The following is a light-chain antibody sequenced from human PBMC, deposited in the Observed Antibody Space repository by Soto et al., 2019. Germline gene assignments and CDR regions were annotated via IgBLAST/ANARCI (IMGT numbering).Light chain of an antibody. J-gene: IGLJ1*01. V-gene: IGLV1-44*01. Sequence: QSVLTQPPSASGTPGQRVTISCSGSSSNIGSNTVNWHQQLPGTAPKLLIYSNKQRPSGVPDRFSGSKSGPSASLAISGLQAEDEADYYCAAWDDRLNGHYVFGTGTKVTVL. CDR3: AAWDDRLNGHYV. CDR2: SNK. CDR1: SSNIGSNT.